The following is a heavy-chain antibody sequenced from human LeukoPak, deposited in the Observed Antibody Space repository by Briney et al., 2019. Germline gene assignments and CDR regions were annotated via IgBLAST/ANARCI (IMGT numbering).Heavy chain of an antibody. J-gene: IGHJ4*02. D-gene: IGHD6-13*01. CDR3: AKKGNSSWYVDY. V-gene: IGHV3-33*06. CDR2: IWYDGSNK. CDR1: GFTFSSYG. Sequence: GGSLRLSCAASGFTFSSYGMHWVRQAPGKGLEWVAVIWYDGSNKYYADSVKGRFTISRDNSKNTLYLQMNSLRAEDTALYYCAKKGNSSWYVDYWGQGTLVTVSS.